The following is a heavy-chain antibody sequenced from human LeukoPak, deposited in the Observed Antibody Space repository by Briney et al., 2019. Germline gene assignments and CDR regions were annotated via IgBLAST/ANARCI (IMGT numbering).Heavy chain of an antibody. CDR2: INSDGSST. CDR3: ARDQGNDDWFDP. CDR1: GFTFSSYW. J-gene: IGHJ5*02. Sequence: GGSLRLSCAASGFTFSSYWMHWVRQAPGKGLVWVSRINSDGSSTNYADSVKGRFTISRDNAKNTLYLQMNSLRAEDTAVYYCARDQGNDDWFDPWGQGTLVIASS. D-gene: IGHD1-1*01. V-gene: IGHV3-74*01.